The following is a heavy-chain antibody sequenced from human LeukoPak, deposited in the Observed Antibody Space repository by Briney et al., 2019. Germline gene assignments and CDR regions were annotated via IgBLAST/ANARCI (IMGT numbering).Heavy chain of an antibody. J-gene: IGHJ4*02. Sequence: TSETLSLTCAVYGGSFSGYYWSWIRQPPGKGLEWIGEINHSGSTNYNPSLKSRVTISVDTSKNQFSLKLSSVTAADTAVYYCARGHISPNKTVTCYFDYWGQGTLVTVSS. D-gene: IGHD4-17*01. CDR1: GGSFSGYY. CDR2: INHSGST. V-gene: IGHV4-34*01. CDR3: ARGHISPNKTVTCYFDY.